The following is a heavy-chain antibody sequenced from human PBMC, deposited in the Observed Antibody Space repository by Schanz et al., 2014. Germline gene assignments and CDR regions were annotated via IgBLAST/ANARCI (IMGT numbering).Heavy chain of an antibody. CDR2: LSGSGAGT. CDR3: ARGDPVAGLDY. Sequence: EVQLVESGGGLVQPGGSLRLSCAASGFTFSNYAMGWVRQTPGKGLEWVSTLSGSGAGTFYADSVKGRFTISRDNSKNTVYLQMNSLRGEDTGMYYCARGDPVAGLDYWGRGTLXTVSS. V-gene: IGHV3-23*04. J-gene: IGHJ4*02. CDR1: GFTFSNYA.